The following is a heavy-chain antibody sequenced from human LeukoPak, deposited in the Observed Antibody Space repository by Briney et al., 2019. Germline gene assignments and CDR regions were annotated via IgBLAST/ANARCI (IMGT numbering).Heavy chain of an antibody. V-gene: IGHV4-39*01. CDR3: ARPGGGNDY. CDR2: VHHSGST. Sequence: SETLSLTCSVSGGSISSSSYFWGWIRQPPGKGLEWIASVHHSGSTYYNPSLKSRLTISVDTSKNQFSLRLSSVTAADTAVYYCARPGGGNDYWGQGTLVTVSS. J-gene: IGHJ4*02. D-gene: IGHD2-15*01. CDR1: GGSISSSSYF.